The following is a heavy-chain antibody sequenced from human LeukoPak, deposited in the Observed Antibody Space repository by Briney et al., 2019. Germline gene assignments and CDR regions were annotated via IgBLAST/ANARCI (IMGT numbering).Heavy chain of an antibody. J-gene: IGHJ4*02. Sequence: PGGSLRLSCAASGFIFSDFYMSWVRQAPGKGLEWVSSISSSSSYIYYADSVKGRFTISRDNAKNSLYLQMNSLRAEDTAVYYCARDVSRAVAGTAIDYWGQGTLVTVSS. D-gene: IGHD6-19*01. CDR2: ISSSSSYI. CDR3: ARDVSRAVAGTAIDY. CDR1: GFIFSDFY. V-gene: IGHV3-21*01.